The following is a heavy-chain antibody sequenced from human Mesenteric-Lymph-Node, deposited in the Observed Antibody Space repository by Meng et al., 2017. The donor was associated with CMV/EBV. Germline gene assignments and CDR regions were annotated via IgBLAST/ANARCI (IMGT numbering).Heavy chain of an antibody. J-gene: IGHJ4*02. Sequence: SETLSLTCTVSGGSVSSSSYYWSWIRQPPGKGLEWIGYIYYSGSTDYNPSLKSRVTISVDTSKNQFSLKLSSVTAADTAVYYCAKGDWGLTMIRAIDYWGQGNMVTVSS. V-gene: IGHV4-61*01. CDR3: AKGDWGLTMIRAIDY. CDR2: IYYSGST. D-gene: IGHD3-22*01. CDR1: GGSVSSSSYY.